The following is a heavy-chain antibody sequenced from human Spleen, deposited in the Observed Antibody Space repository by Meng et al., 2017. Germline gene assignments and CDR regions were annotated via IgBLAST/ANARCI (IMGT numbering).Heavy chain of an antibody. V-gene: IGHV4-34*01. CDR3: ARGPGIAAAGKPFDY. D-gene: IGHD6-13*01. Sequence: HVQLQQWGAGLLKPSETLSLTCAVYGGSVSGYYWGWIRQPPGKGLEWIGEINHSGSTNYNPSLKSRVTISVDTSKNQFSLKLSSVTAADTAVYYCARGPGIAAAGKPFDYWGQGTLVTVSS. J-gene: IGHJ4*02. CDR2: INHSGST. CDR1: GGSVSGYY.